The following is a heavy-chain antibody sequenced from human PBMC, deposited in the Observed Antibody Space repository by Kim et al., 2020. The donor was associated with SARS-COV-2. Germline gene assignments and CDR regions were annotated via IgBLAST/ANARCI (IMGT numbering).Heavy chain of an antibody. CDR2: ISCDGSNK. CDR3: ARAAEGGYYYGMDV. D-gene: IGHD3-16*01. V-gene: IGHV3-30*04. J-gene: IGHJ6*02. CDR1: GFTFSSYA. Sequence: GGSLRLSCAASGFTFSSYAMHWVRQAPGKGLEWVAVISCDGSNKYYVDSVKGRFTISRDNSKNTLYLQMNSLRAEDTAVYYCARAAEGGYYYGMDVWGQG.